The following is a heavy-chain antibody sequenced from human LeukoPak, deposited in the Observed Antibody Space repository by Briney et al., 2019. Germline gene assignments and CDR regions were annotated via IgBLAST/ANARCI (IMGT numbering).Heavy chain of an antibody. J-gene: IGHJ6*03. CDR3: ARKTYYYDSSGYYPYYYNYYMDV. D-gene: IGHD3-22*01. CDR2: INHSGST. V-gene: IGHV4-34*01. CDR1: GGSFSGYY. Sequence: SETLSLTCAVYGGSFSGYYWSWIRQPPGKGLEWIGEINHSGSTNYNPSLKSRVTISVDTSKNQFSLKLSSVTAADTAVYYCARKTYYYDSSGYYPYYYNYYMDVWGKGTTVTVSS.